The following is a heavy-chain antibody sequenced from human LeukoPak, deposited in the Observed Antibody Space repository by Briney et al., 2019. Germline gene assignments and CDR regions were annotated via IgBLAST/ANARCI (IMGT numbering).Heavy chain of an antibody. D-gene: IGHD4-17*01. V-gene: IGHV4-30-4*08. Sequence: SETLSLTCNVSGGSISSRDYYWSWIRQPPGGGLEWIGYIYYTGTTYYNPSLQSRVSISVDTSKNQFSLHLNSVTAADTAVYYCAREGRTTVTTTSNWGQGTLVTVSS. J-gene: IGHJ4*02. CDR2: IYYTGTT. CDR3: AREGRTTVTTTSN. CDR1: GGSISSRDYY.